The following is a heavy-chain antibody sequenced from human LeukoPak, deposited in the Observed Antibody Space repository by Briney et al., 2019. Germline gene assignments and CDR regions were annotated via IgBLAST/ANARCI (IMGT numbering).Heavy chain of an antibody. CDR2: IYHSGST. D-gene: IGHD2-2*01. CDR3: AREYCSSTSCHYYMDV. CDR1: GYSVSSGYY. V-gene: IGHV4-38-2*02. J-gene: IGHJ6*03. Sequence: PSETLSLTCTVSGYSVSSGYYWGWIRQPPGKGLEWIGSIYHSGSTYYNPSLKSRVTISVDTSKNQFSLKLSSVTAADTAVYYCAREYCSSTSCHYYMDVWGKGTTVTVSS.